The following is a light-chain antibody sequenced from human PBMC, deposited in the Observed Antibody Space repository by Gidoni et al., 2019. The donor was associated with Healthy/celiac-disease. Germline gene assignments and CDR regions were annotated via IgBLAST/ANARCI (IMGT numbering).Light chain of an antibody. J-gene: IGKJ1*01. V-gene: IGKV3-15*01. CDR2: GAS. CDR1: QSVSSN. Sequence: EIVMTQSPATLSVSPGERATLSCRASQSVSSNLAWYQQKPGQAPRLLIYGASTRATVIPARFSGSVSGTEFTLTISSLQSEDFAVYYCQQYNNWPPWTFGQXTKVEIK. CDR3: QQYNNWPPWT.